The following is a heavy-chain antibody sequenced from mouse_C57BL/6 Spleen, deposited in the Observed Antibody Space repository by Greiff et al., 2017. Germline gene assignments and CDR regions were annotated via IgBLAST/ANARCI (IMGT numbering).Heavy chain of an antibody. D-gene: IGHD2-2*01. CDR3: ARGGYDDAMDY. CDR2: IYPGSGST. CDR1: GYTFTSYW. V-gene: IGHV1-55*01. Sequence: QVQLQQPGAELVKPGASVKMSCKASGYTFTSYWITWVKQRPGQGLEWIGDIYPGSGSTNYNEAFKNKATLTVDTSSTTAYMQLSSLTSEDSAVYHCARGGYDDAMDYWGQGTSVTVSS. J-gene: IGHJ4*01.